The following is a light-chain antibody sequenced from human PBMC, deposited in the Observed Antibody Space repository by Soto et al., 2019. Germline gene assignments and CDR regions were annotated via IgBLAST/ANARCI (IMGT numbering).Light chain of an antibody. V-gene: IGLV1-51*01. CDR2: DNN. J-gene: IGLJ1*01. CDR3: GTWDSSLSVRV. Sequence: VLTQPPSVSAAPGQKVTISCSGSSSNIGNNYVSWYQQLPGTAPKLLIYDNNKRPSGIPDRFSGSKSGTSATLGITGLQTGDEADYYCGTWDSSLSVRVFGTGTKVTVL. CDR1: SSNIGNNY.